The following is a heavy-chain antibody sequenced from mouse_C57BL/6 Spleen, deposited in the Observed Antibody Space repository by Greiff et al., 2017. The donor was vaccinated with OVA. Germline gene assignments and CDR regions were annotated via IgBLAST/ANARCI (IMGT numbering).Heavy chain of an antibody. D-gene: IGHD1-1*01. CDR3: ARGGYYYGSDY. J-gene: IGHJ2*01. CDR2: IDPSDSYT. Sequence: QVQLQQSGAELVMPGASVKLSCKASGYTFTSYWMHWVKQRPGQGLEWIGEIDPSDSYTNYNQKFKGKSTLTVDKSSSTAYMQLSSLTSEDSAVYYCARGGYYYGSDYWGQGTTLTVSS. CDR1: GYTFTSYW. V-gene: IGHV1-69*01.